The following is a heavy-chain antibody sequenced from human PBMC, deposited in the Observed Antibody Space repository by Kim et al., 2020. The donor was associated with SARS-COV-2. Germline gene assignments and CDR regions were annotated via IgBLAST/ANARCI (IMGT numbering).Heavy chain of an antibody. V-gene: IGHV6-1*01. J-gene: IGHJ3*01. D-gene: IGHD2-15*01. CDR2: TYYGSKWYN. CDR3: ARGVSSKNAFDF. Sequence: SQTLSLTCAISGDSVSTSSASWNWIRQSPSRGLEWLGRTYYGSKWYNDYAVSVKSRITVNPDTSKNQFSLQLNSVTPEDTGVYFCARGVSSKNAFDFWGQGTMVTVSS. CDR1: GDSVSTSSAS.